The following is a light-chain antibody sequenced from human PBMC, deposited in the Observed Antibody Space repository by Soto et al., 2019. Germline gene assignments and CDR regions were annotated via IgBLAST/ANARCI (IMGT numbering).Light chain of an antibody. Sequence: ETVLTQSPGTLSLSPGDRATLSCRASQTVYNTYLAWYQQKPGQAPRLLIYAASNRAIDIPDRFSGSGSGTDFTLTISRLEPEDFAVYYCQQYGSSVWTFGQGTKVEIK. J-gene: IGKJ1*01. CDR1: QTVYNTY. V-gene: IGKV3-20*01. CDR2: AAS. CDR3: QQYGSSVWT.